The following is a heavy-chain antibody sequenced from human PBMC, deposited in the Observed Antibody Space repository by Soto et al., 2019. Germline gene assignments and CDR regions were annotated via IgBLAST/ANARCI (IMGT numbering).Heavy chain of an antibody. V-gene: IGHV4-31*03. CDR3: AKSLGQWLEKQNFFDA. J-gene: IGHJ5*02. Sequence: QVQLQESGPGLVKPSQTLVLTCTVSRGSINSGGYFWNWIRQHPGKDLEWIGFIYYTGSTYYNPSLKRRISLSVDTSKNQFSLKMTSMTAADTAIYYCAKSLGQWLEKQNFFDAWGQGIPVTVSS. D-gene: IGHD3-22*01. CDR2: IYYTGST. CDR1: RGSINSGGYF.